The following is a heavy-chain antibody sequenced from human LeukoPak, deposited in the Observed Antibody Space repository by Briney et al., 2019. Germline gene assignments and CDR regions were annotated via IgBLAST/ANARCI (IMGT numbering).Heavy chain of an antibody. D-gene: IGHD3-22*01. CDR1: GFTFSRHA. CDR2: IWYDGSNK. J-gene: IGHJ4*02. CDR3: AKVTDSSGYFSSDY. Sequence: GRSLRLSCAASGFTFSRHAMHWVRQAPGKGLEWVAVIWYDGSNKYYADSVKGRSTISRDNSNNTLYLQLNSLRADDTAVYYCAKVTDSSGYFSSDYWGQGTLVTVSS. V-gene: IGHV3-33*06.